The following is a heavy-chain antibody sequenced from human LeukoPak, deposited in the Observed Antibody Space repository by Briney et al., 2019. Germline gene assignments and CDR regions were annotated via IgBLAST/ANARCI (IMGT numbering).Heavy chain of an antibody. CDR3: AELGITMIGGV. Sequence: GGSLRLSCAASEFTFSSYSMNWVRQAPGKGLEWVSCISSSSSYIYYADSVKGRFTISRDNAKNSLYLQMNSLRAEDTAVYYCAELGITMIGGVWGKGTTVTISS. V-gene: IGHV3-21*01. D-gene: IGHD3-10*02. CDR1: EFTFSSYS. J-gene: IGHJ6*04. CDR2: ISSSSSYI.